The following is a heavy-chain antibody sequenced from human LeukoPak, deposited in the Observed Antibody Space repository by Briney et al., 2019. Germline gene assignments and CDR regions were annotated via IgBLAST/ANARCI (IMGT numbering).Heavy chain of an antibody. CDR1: GYTFTGYY. CDR2: INPNNGGT. CDR3: ARAVVSTMIPGP. V-gene: IGHV1-2*02. Sequence: ASVKVSCKASGYTFTGYYMHWVRQAPGQGLEWMGWINPNNGGTNYAQKFQGRVTMSRGTSLSTAYKELSRLRSDDTAVYYCARAVVSTMIPGPWGQGTLVTVSS. D-gene: IGHD3-22*01. J-gene: IGHJ5*02.